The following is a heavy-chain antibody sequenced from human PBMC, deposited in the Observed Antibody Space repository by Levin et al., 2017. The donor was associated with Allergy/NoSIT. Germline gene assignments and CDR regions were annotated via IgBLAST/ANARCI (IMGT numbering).Heavy chain of an antibody. CDR3: AKNLPYSPVDH. J-gene: IGHJ4*02. CDR1: GGSIRSGYYY. V-gene: IGHV4-31*03. Sequence: SQTLSLPCTVSGGSIRSGYYYWSWIRQHPGKGLEWIGYIYYSGSTYYNPSLKSRITISIDKSKNQFSLRLSSVTAADTAVYYCAKNLPYSPVDHWGQGILVTVSS. D-gene: IGHD5-12*01. CDR2: IYYSGST.